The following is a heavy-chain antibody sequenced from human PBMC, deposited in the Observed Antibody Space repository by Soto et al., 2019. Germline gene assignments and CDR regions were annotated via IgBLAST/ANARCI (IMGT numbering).Heavy chain of an antibody. CDR3: ATLVVPAAVAFNWFDP. CDR2: FDPEDGET. V-gene: IGHV1-24*01. Sequence: ASVKVSCKVSGYTLTELSMHWVRQAPGKGLEWMGGFDPEDGETIYAQKFQGRVTMTEDTSTDTAYMELSSLRSEDTAVYYCATLVVPAAVAFNWFDPWGQGTLVTVSS. D-gene: IGHD2-2*01. J-gene: IGHJ5*02. CDR1: GYTLTELS.